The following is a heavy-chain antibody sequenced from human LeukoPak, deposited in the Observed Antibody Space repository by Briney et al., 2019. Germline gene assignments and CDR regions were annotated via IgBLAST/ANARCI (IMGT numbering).Heavy chain of an antibody. D-gene: IGHD6-19*01. CDR3: ATSDWASSGWYYFDY. CDR2: IYSGGST. Sequence: GGSLRLSCAASGFTVSCNYMTWVRQAPGKGLEWVSVIYSGGSTYYADSVKGRFTISRDNSKNTLYLQMNSLRAEDTAVYYCATSDWASSGWYYFDYWGQGTLVTVSS. CDR1: GFTVSCNY. J-gene: IGHJ4*02. V-gene: IGHV3-53*01.